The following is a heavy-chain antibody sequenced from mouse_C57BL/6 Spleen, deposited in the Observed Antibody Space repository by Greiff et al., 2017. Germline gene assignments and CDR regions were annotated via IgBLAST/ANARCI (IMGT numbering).Heavy chain of an antibody. V-gene: IGHV1-54*01. Sequence: QVQLQQSGAELVRPGTSVKVSCKASGYAFTNYLIEWVKQRPGQGLEWIGVMNPGSGGTNYNEKFKGKATLTADKSSSTAYMQLSSLTSEDSAVYFCARRSYGNYVLDYWGQGTTLTVSS. CDR3: ARRSYGNYVLDY. D-gene: IGHD2-1*01. CDR2: MNPGSGGT. J-gene: IGHJ2*01. CDR1: GYAFTNYL.